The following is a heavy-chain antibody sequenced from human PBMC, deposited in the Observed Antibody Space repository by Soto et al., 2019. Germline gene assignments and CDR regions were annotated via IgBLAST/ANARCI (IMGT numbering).Heavy chain of an antibody. CDR3: ARDPPYSSSSDSGEFDY. Sequence: ASVKVSCKASGYTFTSYDINWVRQATGQGLEWMGWMNPNSGNTGYAQKFQGRVTMTRNTSISTAYMELSSLRSEDTAVYYCARDPPYSSSSDSGEFDYWGQGTLVTVSS. D-gene: IGHD6-6*01. J-gene: IGHJ4*02. CDR2: MNPNSGNT. CDR1: GYTFTSYD. V-gene: IGHV1-8*01.